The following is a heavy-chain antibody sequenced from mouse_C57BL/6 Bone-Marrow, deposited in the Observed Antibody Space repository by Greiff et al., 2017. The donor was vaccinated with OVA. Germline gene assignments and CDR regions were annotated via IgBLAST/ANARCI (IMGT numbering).Heavy chain of an antibody. CDR3: ARSSYYYGSSYNC. CDR2: IYPGSGST. J-gene: IGHJ2*01. D-gene: IGHD1-1*01. Sequence: QVQLQQPGAELVKPGASVKMSCKASGYTFTSYWLTWVKQRPGQGLERIGDIYPGSGSTNYNEKFKSKATLTVDTASSTAYMQLSSLTSEDTAVYYCARSSYYYGSSYNCWGQGTTLRVSA. V-gene: IGHV1-55*01. CDR1: GYTFTSYW.